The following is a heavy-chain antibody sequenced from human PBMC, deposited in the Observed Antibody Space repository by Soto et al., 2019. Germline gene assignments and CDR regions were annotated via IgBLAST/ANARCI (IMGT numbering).Heavy chain of an antibody. Sequence: KVSCKASGYTFTSYGISWVRQAPGQGLEWMGWISAYNGNTNYAQKLQGRVTMTTDTSTSTAYMELRSLRSDDTAVYYCARDLSTDYYDSSGQDAFDIWGQGTMVTVSS. CDR2: ISAYNGNT. V-gene: IGHV1-18*01. CDR1: GYTFTSYG. J-gene: IGHJ3*02. CDR3: ARDLSTDYYDSSGQDAFDI. D-gene: IGHD3-22*01.